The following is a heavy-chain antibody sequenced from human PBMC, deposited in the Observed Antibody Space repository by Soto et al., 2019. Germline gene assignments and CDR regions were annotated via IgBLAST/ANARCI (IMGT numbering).Heavy chain of an antibody. CDR3: ARVPPGPFEIPNYYFDY. J-gene: IGHJ4*02. V-gene: IGHV3-7*05. CDR2: IKQDGSEK. D-gene: IGHD2-21*01. Sequence: EVQLVESGGGLGQPGGSLRLSCAASGFTFSSYWMSWVRQAPGKGLEWVANIKQDGSEKYYVDSVKGRFTISRDNAKNSLYLQMNSLRAEDTAVYYCARVPPGPFEIPNYYFDYWGQGTLVTVSS. CDR1: GFTFSSYW.